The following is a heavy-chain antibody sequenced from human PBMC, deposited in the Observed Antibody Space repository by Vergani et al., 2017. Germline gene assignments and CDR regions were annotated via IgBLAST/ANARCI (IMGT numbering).Heavy chain of an antibody. D-gene: IGHD3-22*01. J-gene: IGHJ3*02. CDR1: GYTFTDYY. V-gene: IGHV1-69-2*01. Sequence: EVQLVQSGAEVKKPGATVKISCKVSGYTFTDYYMHWVQQAPGKGLEWMGLVDPEDGETIYAEKFQGRVTITADTSTDTAYMELSSLRSEDTAVYYCATVAAAYYYDSSGYVGAFDIWGQGTMVTVSS. CDR3: ATVAAAYYYDSSGYVGAFDI. CDR2: VDPEDGET.